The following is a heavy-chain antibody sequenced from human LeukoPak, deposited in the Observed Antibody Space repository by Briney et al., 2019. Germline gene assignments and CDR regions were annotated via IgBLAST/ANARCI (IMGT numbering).Heavy chain of an antibody. D-gene: IGHD1/OR15-1a*01. J-gene: IGHJ4*02. Sequence: PSETLSLTCTVSGGSISSSSYYWGWIRQPPGKGLEWIGSIYYSGSTYYNPSLKSRVTISVDTSKNQFSLKLSSVTAADTAVYYCARGPFGTGTEGDYYFDYWGQGTLVTVSS. V-gene: IGHV4-39*07. CDR2: IYYSGST. CDR1: GGSISSSSYY. CDR3: ARGPFGTGTEGDYYFDY.